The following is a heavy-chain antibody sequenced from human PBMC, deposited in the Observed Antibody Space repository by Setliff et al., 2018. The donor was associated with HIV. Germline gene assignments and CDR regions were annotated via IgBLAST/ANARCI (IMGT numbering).Heavy chain of an antibody. D-gene: IGHD2-21*02. J-gene: IGHJ4*02. CDR2: ISAYSGNT. CDR3: SRDQPAYCGGDCYSDY. Sequence: ASVKVSCKASGYTFTSYGISWVRQAPGQGLEWMGWISAYSGNTNYAQKLQGRLTMTTDTSTSTAYMGLRSLRSDDTAVYYCSRDQPAYCGGDCYSDYWGQGTLVTVSS. CDR1: GYTFTSYG. V-gene: IGHV1-18*01.